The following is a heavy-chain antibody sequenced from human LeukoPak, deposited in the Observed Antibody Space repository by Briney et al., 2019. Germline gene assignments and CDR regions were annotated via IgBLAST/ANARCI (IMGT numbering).Heavy chain of an antibody. Sequence: GGSLRLSCAASGFTFSSYGMHWVRQAPGKGLEWVSVIYAGGSTYYADSVKGRFTISRDKSKNMLYLQINSLRAEDTAVYYCAKTRGSGPFDYWGQGTLVTVSS. D-gene: IGHD3-10*01. CDR2: IYAGGST. V-gene: IGHV3-NL1*01. CDR3: AKTRGSGPFDY. J-gene: IGHJ4*02. CDR1: GFTFSSYG.